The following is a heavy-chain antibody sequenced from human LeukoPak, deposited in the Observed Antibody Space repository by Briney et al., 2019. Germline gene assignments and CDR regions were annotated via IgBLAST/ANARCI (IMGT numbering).Heavy chain of an antibody. CDR2: IYSDGNM. CDR3: VRADNGFDQ. Sequence: HAGGSLRLSCAASGFTVTRSYMSWIRQAPGKGLEWVSLIYSDGNMHYADSVKGRFTISRDISKNTLYLQMNSLSAEDTAVYYCVRADNGFDQWGQGALVTVSS. D-gene: IGHD1-14*01. V-gene: IGHV3-53*01. CDR1: GFTVTRSY. J-gene: IGHJ4*02.